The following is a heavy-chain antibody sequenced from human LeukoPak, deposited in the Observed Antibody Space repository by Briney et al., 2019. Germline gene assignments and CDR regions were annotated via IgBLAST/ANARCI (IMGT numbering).Heavy chain of an antibody. CDR2: ISYDGSNQ. Sequence: GRSLRLSCAASGFTFSGYAMVWVRQAPGKGLEGLGVISYDGSNQYYADSVKGRFTISRDNSKDTLYLQMSSLSAEDTAVYYCARDSYENSFDYWGQGTLVTVSS. CDR3: ARDSYENSFDY. D-gene: IGHD3-22*01. CDR1: GFTFSGYA. V-gene: IGHV3-30*04. J-gene: IGHJ4*02.